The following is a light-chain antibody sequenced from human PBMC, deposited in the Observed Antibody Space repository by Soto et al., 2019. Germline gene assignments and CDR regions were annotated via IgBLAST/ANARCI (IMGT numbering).Light chain of an antibody. V-gene: IGLV2-11*01. CDR2: DVT. CDR3: CSYGGGYTPLL. J-gene: IGLJ2*01. CDR1: SSDVGGYNY. Sequence: HSALTQPRSVSGSPGQSVTLSCTGTSSDVGGYNYVSWYQQHPGQAPKLMIYDVTKRPSGVPDRFSGSKSGNTASLSISGLQAEDEADYYCCSYGGGYTPLLFGGGTKVTVL.